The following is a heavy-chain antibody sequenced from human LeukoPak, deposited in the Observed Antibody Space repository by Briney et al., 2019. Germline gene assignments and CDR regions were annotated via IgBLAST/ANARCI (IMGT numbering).Heavy chain of an antibody. D-gene: IGHD1-20*01. CDR3: ARARVTGTTYSNWFDP. CDR2: INPNSGGT. V-gene: IGHV1-2*02. J-gene: IGHJ5*02. CDR1: GYTFTGYY. Sequence: ASVKVPCKASGYTFTGYYMHWVRQAPGQGLEWMGWINPNSGGTNYAQKFQGRVTMTRDTSISTAYMELSRLRSDDTAVYYCARARVTGTTYSNWFDPWGQGTLVTVSS.